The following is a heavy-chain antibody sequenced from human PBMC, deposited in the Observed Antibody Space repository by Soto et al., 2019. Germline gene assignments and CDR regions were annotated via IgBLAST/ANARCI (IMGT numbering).Heavy chain of an antibody. J-gene: IGHJ6*02. V-gene: IGHV1-69*12. CDR1: GGTFSSYA. Sequence: QVQLVQSGAEVKKPGSSVKVSCKASGGTFSSYAISWVRQAPGQGLEWMGGIIPIFGTANYAQKIQGRVTITADESTSTAYMELSSLISEDTAVYYCARVPGSYYYYGMDVWGQGTTVTVSS. CDR2: IIPIFGTA. CDR3: ARVPGSYYYYGMDV. D-gene: IGHD1-1*01.